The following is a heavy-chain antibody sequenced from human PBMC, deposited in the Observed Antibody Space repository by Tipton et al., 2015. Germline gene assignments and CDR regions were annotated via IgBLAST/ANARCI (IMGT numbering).Heavy chain of an antibody. Sequence: TLSLTCTVSGDSISSSDYYGGWIRQPPGKGLEWIGSIYYSGSTYFNPSLKSRVTIAVDTSKNQFSLKLSSVTAADTAVYYCASIDYGDCVDYWGQGTLVTVSS. V-gene: IGHV4-39*01. J-gene: IGHJ4*02. CDR2: IYYSGST. CDR3: ASIDYGDCVDY. CDR1: GDSISSSDYY. D-gene: IGHD4-17*01.